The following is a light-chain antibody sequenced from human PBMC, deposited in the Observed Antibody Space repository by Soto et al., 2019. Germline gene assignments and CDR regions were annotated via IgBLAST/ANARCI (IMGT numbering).Light chain of an antibody. V-gene: IGLV2-14*01. CDR3: ASYTSSSTSVI. Sequence: QSVLTQPASVSGSPGQSITISCTGTSSDVGGYKYVSWYQQHPDKAPKLIIFEVSNRPPGISSRFSGSKSGNTASLNISGLHAAEEADSYCASYTSSSTSVIFGRGTQLTVL. CDR1: SSDVGGYKY. J-gene: IGLJ2*01. CDR2: EVS.